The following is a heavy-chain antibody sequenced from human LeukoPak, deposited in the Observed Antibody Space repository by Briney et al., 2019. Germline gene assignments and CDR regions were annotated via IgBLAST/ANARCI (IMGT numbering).Heavy chain of an antibody. CDR3: ARTVSRSYYDFWSGPHETTDAFDI. CDR1: GYTFTSYY. J-gene: IGHJ3*02. Sequence: GASVKASCKAPGYTFTSYYMHWVRQAPGQGLEWMGIINPSGGSTSYAQKFQGRVTMTRDTSTSTVYMELSSLRSEDTAVYYCARTVSRSYYDFWSGPHETTDAFDIWGQGTMVTVSS. CDR2: INPSGGST. D-gene: IGHD3-3*01. V-gene: IGHV1-46*01.